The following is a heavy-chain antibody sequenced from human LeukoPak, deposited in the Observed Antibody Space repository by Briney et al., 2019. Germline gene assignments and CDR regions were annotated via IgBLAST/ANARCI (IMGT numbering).Heavy chain of an antibody. J-gene: IGHJ6*04. CDR2: IKEDGSEK. V-gene: IGHV3-7*03. D-gene: IGHD3-22*01. CDR3: AKDRFTMIVVVMDMDV. Sequence: GGSLRLSCAASGFTFSTNWMSWVRQAPGKGLEWVANIKEDGSEKYYVDSVKGRFTISRDNSKNTLYLQMNSLRAEDTAVYYCAKDRFTMIVVVMDMDVWGKGTTVTISS. CDR1: GFTFSTNW.